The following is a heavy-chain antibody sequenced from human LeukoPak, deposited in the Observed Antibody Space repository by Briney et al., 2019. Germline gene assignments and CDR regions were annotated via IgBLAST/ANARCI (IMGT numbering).Heavy chain of an antibody. Sequence: SETLSLTCTVSGGSISSYYWSWIRQPPGKGLEWVGYIYYSGSTNYNPSLKSRVTISVDTSKNQSFLQLRSVTTADTAADYYAGEGYSSSWTRGYFDYWGQGTLVTVSS. CDR3: AGEGYSSSWTRGYFDY. CDR2: IYYSGST. V-gene: IGHV4-59*01. J-gene: IGHJ4*02. CDR1: GGSISSYY. D-gene: IGHD6-13*01.